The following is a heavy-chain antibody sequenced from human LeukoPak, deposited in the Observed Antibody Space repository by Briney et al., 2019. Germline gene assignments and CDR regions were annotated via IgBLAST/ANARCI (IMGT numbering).Heavy chain of an antibody. CDR1: GFTFSSYS. CDR2: INNGGNT. V-gene: IGHV3-23*01. Sequence: GGSLRLSCAASGFTFSSYSMSWVRQAPGKGLDWVSLINNGGNTYYSDAVKGRFTISSDISKNTLYLQMNSLRAEDTAVYYCAKEPRHCGADCFSLLDCWGQGTLVTVSS. J-gene: IGHJ4*02. CDR3: AKEPRHCGADCFSLLDC. D-gene: IGHD2-21*02.